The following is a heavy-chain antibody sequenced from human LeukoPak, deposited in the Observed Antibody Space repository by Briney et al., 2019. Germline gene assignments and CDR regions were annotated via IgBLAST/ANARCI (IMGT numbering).Heavy chain of an antibody. D-gene: IGHD1-7*01. V-gene: IGHV4-59*08. Sequence: SETLSLTCTVSGGSINSYYWSWIRQPPGKGLEWIGYIYYSGSTNYNPSLKSRVTISVDTSKNQFSLKLSSVTAADTAVYYCARTPYNWNYSFDYWGQGTLVTVSS. CDR1: GGSINSYY. CDR2: IYYSGST. CDR3: ARTPYNWNYSFDY. J-gene: IGHJ4*02.